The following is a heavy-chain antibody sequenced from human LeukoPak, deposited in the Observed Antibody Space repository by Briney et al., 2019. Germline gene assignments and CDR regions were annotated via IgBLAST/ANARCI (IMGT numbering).Heavy chain of an antibody. Sequence: GESPKISCKGSGYSFTSYWISWVRQMPGKGLEWMGRIDPSDSYTNYSPSFQGHVTISADKSISTAYLQWSSLKASDTAMYYCARPSGYSSGWDAFDIWGQGTMVTVSS. CDR1: GYSFTSYW. J-gene: IGHJ3*02. CDR2: IDPSDSYT. V-gene: IGHV5-10-1*01. D-gene: IGHD6-19*01. CDR3: ARPSGYSSGWDAFDI.